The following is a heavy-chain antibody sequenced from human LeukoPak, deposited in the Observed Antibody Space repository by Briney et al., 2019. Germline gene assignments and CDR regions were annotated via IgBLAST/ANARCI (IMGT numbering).Heavy chain of an antibody. CDR3: AREMVRGVTGNYYFFMDV. J-gene: IGHJ6*03. CDR2: ISSSSTTI. V-gene: IGHV3-48*01. D-gene: IGHD3-10*01. Sequence: QAGGSLRLSCAASGFTFSSYGMNWVRQAPGKGLEWVSYISSSSTTIYYADSVKGRFTISRDNAKNSLYLQMNSLRAEDTAVYYCAREMVRGVTGNYYFFMDVWGKGTTVTVSS. CDR1: GFTFSSYG.